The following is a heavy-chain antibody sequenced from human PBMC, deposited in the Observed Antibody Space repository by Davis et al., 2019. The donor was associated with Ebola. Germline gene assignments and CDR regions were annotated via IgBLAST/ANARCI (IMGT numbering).Heavy chain of an antibody. CDR2: ISSSSSYI. D-gene: IGHD2-21*01. Sequence: GGSLRLSCAASGFTFSSYSMNWVRQAPGKGLEWVSSISSSSSYIYYADSVKGRFTISRDNAKNSLYLQMNSLRAEDTAVYYCARDIFLPYYYYYGMDVWGKGTTVTVSS. V-gene: IGHV3-21*04. J-gene: IGHJ6*04. CDR1: GFTFSSYS. CDR3: ARDIFLPYYYYYGMDV.